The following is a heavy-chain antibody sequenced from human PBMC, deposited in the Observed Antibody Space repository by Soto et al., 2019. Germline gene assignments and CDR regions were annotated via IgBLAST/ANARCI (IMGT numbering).Heavy chain of an antibody. CDR1: GFTFNNGW. CDR3: TTDSTQTFCDGGPCYSVLTKIHDS. V-gene: IGHV3-15*01. Sequence: EVQLVESGGGLVKPGGSLRLSCAASGFTFNNGWMSWVRQAPGKGLEGVGRIKSKVAGGTTDYSAPVQGRFTMSRDDSKNTVHLQMNSLKTEDTAVYYCTTDSTQTFCDGGPCYSVLTKIHDSWGQGPLVTVSS. D-gene: IGHD2-15*01. CDR2: IKSKVAGGTT. J-gene: IGHJ4*02.